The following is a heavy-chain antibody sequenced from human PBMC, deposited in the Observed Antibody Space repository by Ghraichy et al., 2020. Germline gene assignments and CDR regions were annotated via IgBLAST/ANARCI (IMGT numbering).Heavy chain of an antibody. CDR3: GRAWGKSLTSFDY. D-gene: IGHD1-1*01. Sequence: GWINTENGNTKYSQKFQDRVTITRDTSANTAYMELSSLRPEDTAIYYCGRAWGKSLTSFDYWGQGT. CDR2: INTENGNT. J-gene: IGHJ4*02. V-gene: IGHV1-3*04.